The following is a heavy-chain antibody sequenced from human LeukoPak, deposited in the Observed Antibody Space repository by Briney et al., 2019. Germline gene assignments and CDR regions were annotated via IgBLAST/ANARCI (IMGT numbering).Heavy chain of an antibody. D-gene: IGHD2-2*01. Sequence: SETLSLTYTVSGRHISSSSYYWGGIRQPPGKRLEWIGSIYYSRSTYYNPSLKSRVTIYFDTSKHRFSLPLSSVTPAHTGVYYCARPGYCSSTSCSDEGFDYWGQGTLVTVSS. V-gene: IGHV4-39*01. CDR3: ARPGYCSSTSCSDEGFDY. CDR2: IYYSRST. J-gene: IGHJ4*02. CDR1: GRHISSSSYY.